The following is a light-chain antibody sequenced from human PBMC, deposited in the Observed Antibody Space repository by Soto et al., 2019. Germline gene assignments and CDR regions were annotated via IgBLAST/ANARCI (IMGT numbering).Light chain of an antibody. CDR2: EVS. CDR3: SSYSRTSTPV. CDR1: SSDIGTYHY. Sequence: QSVLTQPASVSGSPGQSITISCTGTSSDIGTYHYVSCYQQHPGKAPKLIIFEVSNRPSGVSHRFSGSKSGNTASLTISGLQTEDESDYYCSSYSRTSTPVFGTGTKLTVL. J-gene: IGLJ1*01. V-gene: IGLV2-14*01.